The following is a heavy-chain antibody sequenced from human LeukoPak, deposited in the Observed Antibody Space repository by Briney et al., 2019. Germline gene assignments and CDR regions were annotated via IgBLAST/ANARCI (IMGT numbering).Heavy chain of an antibody. CDR2: ISSSSSTI. J-gene: IGHJ4*02. CDR1: GFTFSSYS. Sequence: GGSLRLSCAASGFTFSSYSMNWVRQAPGKGLEWVSYISSSSSTIYYADSVKGRFTISRDNAKNSLYLQMNSLRAEDTAVYYCAGGRGISAHWGQGTLVTVSS. CDR3: AGGRGISAH. V-gene: IGHV3-48*01. D-gene: IGHD1-1*01.